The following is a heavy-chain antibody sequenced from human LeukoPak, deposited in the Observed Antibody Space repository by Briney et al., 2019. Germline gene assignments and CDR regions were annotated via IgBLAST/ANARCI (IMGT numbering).Heavy chain of an antibody. Sequence: ASVKVSCKASGYTFTSYGISWVRQAPGQGLEWMGWISAYNGNTNYAQKFQGRVTITADESTSTAYMELSSLRSEDTAVYYCARGTSIAARLYWFDPWGQGTLVTVSS. CDR2: ISAYNGNT. D-gene: IGHD6-6*01. J-gene: IGHJ5*02. CDR3: ARGTSIAARLYWFDP. V-gene: IGHV1-18*01. CDR1: GYTFTSYG.